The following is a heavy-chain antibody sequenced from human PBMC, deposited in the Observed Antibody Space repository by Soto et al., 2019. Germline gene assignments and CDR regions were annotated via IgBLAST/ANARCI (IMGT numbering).Heavy chain of an antibody. CDR1: GYTFTSYG. J-gene: IGHJ4*02. Sequence: ASVKVSCKASGYTFTSYGISWVRQAPGQGLEWMGWISAYNGNTNYAQKLQGRVTMTTDTSTSTAYMELRSLRSDDTAVYYCARDFLREARTRWELPADYWGQGTLVTVSS. D-gene: IGHD1-26*01. CDR3: ARDFLREARTRWELPADY. V-gene: IGHV1-18*04. CDR2: ISAYNGNT.